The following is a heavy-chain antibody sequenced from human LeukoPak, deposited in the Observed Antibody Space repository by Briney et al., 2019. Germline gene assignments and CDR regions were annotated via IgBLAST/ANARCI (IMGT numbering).Heavy chain of an antibody. V-gene: IGHV1-8*01. D-gene: IGHD3-22*01. J-gene: IGHJ4*02. CDR1: GYTFTSYD. CDR2: MNPNSGNT. Sequence: ASVKVSCKASGYTFTSYDINWVRQATGQGLEWMGWMNPNSGNTGYAQKSQGRVTMTRNTSISTAYMELSSLRSEDTAVYYCASTYYYDSSGYYGFGYWGQGTLVTVSS. CDR3: ASTYYYDSSGYYGFGY.